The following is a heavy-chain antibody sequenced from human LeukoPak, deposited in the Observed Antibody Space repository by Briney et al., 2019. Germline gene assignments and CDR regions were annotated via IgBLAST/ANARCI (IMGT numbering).Heavy chain of an antibody. V-gene: IGHV1-69*05. CDR2: IIPIFGTA. J-gene: IGHJ4*02. CDR1: GGTFSSYA. Sequence: ASVKVSCMASGGTFSSYAISWVRQAPGQGLEWMGRIIPIFGTANYAQKFQGRVTITTDESTSTAYMELSSLRSEDTAVYYCASSLYSYGYFSDYWGQGTLVTVSS. D-gene: IGHD5-18*01. CDR3: ASSLYSYGYFSDY.